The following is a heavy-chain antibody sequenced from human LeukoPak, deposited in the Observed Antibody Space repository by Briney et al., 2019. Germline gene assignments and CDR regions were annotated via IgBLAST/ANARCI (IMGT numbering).Heavy chain of an antibody. CDR3: ASSQNIVVVHY. CDR2: INHSGST. V-gene: IGHV4-34*01. D-gene: IGHD2/OR15-2a*01. J-gene: IGHJ4*02. Sequence: PSETLSLTCAVYGGSFSGYYWSWIRRPPGKGLEWIGEINHSGSTNYDPSLKSRVTISVDTSKNQFSLKLSSVTAADTAVYYCASSQNIVVVHYWGQGTLVTVSS. CDR1: GGSFSGYY.